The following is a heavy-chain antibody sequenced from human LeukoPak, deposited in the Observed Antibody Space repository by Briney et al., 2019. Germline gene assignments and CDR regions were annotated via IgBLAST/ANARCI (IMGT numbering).Heavy chain of an antibody. CDR3: ARGLDCSSTSCLDRYFDY. Sequence: SETLSLTCAVYGGSFSGYYWSWIRQPPGKGLEWIGEINHSGSTNYNPSLKSRVTISVDTSKNQSSLKLSYVTAADTAVYYCARGLDCSSTSCLDRYFDYWGQGTLVTVSS. J-gene: IGHJ4*02. V-gene: IGHV4-34*01. CDR1: GGSFSGYY. CDR2: INHSGST. D-gene: IGHD2-2*01.